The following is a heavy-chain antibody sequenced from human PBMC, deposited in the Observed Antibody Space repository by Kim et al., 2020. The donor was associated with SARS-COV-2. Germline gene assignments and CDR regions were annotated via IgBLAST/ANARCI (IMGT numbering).Heavy chain of an antibody. J-gene: IGHJ4*02. D-gene: IGHD6-19*01. V-gene: IGHV3-23*01. CDR3: AKDTVRGWSLYFDY. Sequence: AESVKCRFTISRDNAKNPLYLQMNSLRAEDTAVYYCAKDTVRGWSLYFDYWGQGTLVTVSS.